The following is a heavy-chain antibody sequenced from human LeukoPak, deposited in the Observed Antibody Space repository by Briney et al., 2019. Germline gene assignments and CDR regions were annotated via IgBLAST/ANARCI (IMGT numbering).Heavy chain of an antibody. J-gene: IGHJ4*02. CDR2: INHSGST. Sequence: KTSETLSLTCAVYGGSFSGYYWSWIRQPPGKGLEWIGEINHSGSTNYNPSLKSRVTISVDTSKNQFSLKLSSVTAADTAVYYCARGDISTGYYFDYWGQGTLVTVSS. CDR3: ARGDISTGYYFDY. V-gene: IGHV4-34*01. D-gene: IGHD3-9*01. CDR1: GGSFSGYY.